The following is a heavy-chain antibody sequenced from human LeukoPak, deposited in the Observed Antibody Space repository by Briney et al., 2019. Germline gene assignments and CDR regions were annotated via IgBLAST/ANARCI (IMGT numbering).Heavy chain of an antibody. V-gene: IGHV3-74*01. CDR3: ARAPYSTGRGYYFDY. Sequence: GGSLRPTCAASGFTFSYYWMHWVRQAPGKGLVWVSRINHDGSSTTYADSVKGRFTISRDNAKNTLYLQKNSLRAEDTAVYYCARAPYSTGRGYYFDYWGQGTLVTASS. CDR1: GFTFSYYW. J-gene: IGHJ4*02. D-gene: IGHD2-8*02. CDR2: INHDGSST.